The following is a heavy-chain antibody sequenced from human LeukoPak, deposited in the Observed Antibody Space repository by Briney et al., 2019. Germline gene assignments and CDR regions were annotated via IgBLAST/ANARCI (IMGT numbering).Heavy chain of an antibody. V-gene: IGHV3-7*01. Sequence: GGSLRLSCVVSGFTFSRYWMSWVRQAPGKVLEWVANIKEDGSKKDYVDSVKGRFTISRDNAKNSLYLEMNSLRAEDTAVYYCARDEVGGSYAYWGQGTLVTVSP. CDR1: GFTFSRYW. CDR3: ARDEVGGSYAY. CDR2: IKEDGSKK. J-gene: IGHJ4*02. D-gene: IGHD1-26*01.